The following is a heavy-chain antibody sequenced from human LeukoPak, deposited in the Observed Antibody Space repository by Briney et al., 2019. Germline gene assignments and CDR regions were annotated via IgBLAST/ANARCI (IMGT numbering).Heavy chain of an antibody. CDR3: ARQEGYDDFWSGIDY. Sequence: PSETLSLTCAVSGYSISSGYYWGWIRQPPGKGLEWIGSIYHSGSTYYNPSLKSRATISVDTSKNQFSLKLSSVTAADTAVEYCARQEGYDDFWSGIDYWGQGTLVTVSS. CDR2: IYHSGST. J-gene: IGHJ4*02. V-gene: IGHV4-38-2*01. CDR1: GYSISSGYY. D-gene: IGHD3-3*01.